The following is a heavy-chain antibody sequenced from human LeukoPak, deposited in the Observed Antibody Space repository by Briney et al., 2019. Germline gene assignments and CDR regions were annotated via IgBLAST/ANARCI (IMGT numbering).Heavy chain of an antibody. D-gene: IGHD2-21*02. CDR3: ARDPLNCGGDCYHFDY. CDR2: INPSGGST. V-gene: IGHV1-46*01. J-gene: IGHJ4*02. Sequence: ASVKVSCKASGYTFTSYYMHWVRQAPGQGLEWMGIINPSGGSTSYAQKFQGRVTMTRDMSTSTVYMELSGLRSEDTAVYYCARDPLNCGGDCYHFDYWGQGTLVTVSS. CDR1: GYTFTSYY.